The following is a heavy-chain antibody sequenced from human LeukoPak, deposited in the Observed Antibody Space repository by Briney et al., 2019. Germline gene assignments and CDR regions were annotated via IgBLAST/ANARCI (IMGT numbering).Heavy chain of an antibody. J-gene: IGHJ5*02. CDR1: EATVSSYA. CDR2: IIPIFGTA. D-gene: IGHD3-10*01. V-gene: IGHV1-69*13. CDR3: ARVFTMVRGAFDP. Sequence: SVKVSCKASEATVSSYAISWVRQAPGQGLEWMGGIIPIFGTANYAQKFQGRVTITADESTSTAYMELSSLRSEDTAVYYCARVFTMVRGAFDPWGQGSLVTVSS.